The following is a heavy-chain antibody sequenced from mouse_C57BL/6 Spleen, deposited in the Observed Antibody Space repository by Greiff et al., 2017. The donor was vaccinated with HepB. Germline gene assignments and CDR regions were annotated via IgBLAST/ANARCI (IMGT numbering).Heavy chain of an antibody. D-gene: IGHD3-3*01. CDR2: IYPSDSYT. J-gene: IGHJ3*01. V-gene: IGHV1-69*01. CDR1: GYTFPSYW. CDR3: ARDLGQGAY. Sequence: QVQLQHPGAELVLPGASLKLSCKASGYTFPSYWMHWVKQRPGQGLEWIGEIYPSDSYTNYNQNFKGNSTLTVDKSSSTAYMQLSSLTSEDSAVYYCARDLGQGAYWGQGTLVTVSA.